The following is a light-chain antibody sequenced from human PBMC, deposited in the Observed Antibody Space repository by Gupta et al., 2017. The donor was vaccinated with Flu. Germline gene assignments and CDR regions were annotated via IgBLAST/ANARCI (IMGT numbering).Light chain of an antibody. J-gene: IGLJ2*01. CDR3: SSYTGSSTL. CDR2: EVN. V-gene: IGLV2-14*01. CDR1: NSDIVGYNY. Sequence: QSITLSCTGTNSDIVGYNYVSWYQQLPCKAPKLMIFEVNNRPSGVSNRFSGSKSGNTASLTISGLQAEDEAHYYCSSYTGSSTLFGGGTKLTVL.